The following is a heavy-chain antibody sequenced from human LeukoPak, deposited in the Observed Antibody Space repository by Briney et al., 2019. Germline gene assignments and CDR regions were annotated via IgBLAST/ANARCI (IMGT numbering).Heavy chain of an antibody. CDR2: IYYSGST. V-gene: IGHV4-59*01. J-gene: IGHJ4*02. CDR3: ASVLAPWYFDY. D-gene: IGHD6-6*01. CDR1: GGSISSYY. Sequence: SETLSLTCTVSGGSISSYYWSWIRQPPGKGLEWIGYIYYSGSTNYNPSLKSRVTISVDTSKNQFSLKLSSVTAADTAVYYCASVLAPWYFDYWGQGTLVTVSS.